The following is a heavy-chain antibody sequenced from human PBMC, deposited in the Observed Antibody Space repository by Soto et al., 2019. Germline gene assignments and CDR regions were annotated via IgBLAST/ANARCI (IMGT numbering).Heavy chain of an antibody. V-gene: IGHV5-51*01. CDR1: GYSFTNNW. CDR3: ARADTHCSNGVCSMAWFDP. CDR2: IDPSDSDT. J-gene: IGHJ5*02. D-gene: IGHD2-8*01. Sequence: GESLKISCLASGYSFTNNWIAWVRQMPGKGLEWMWIIDPSDSDTRYSPSFQGQVTMSVDKSISTAYLQWNSLKASDTAMYFCARADTHCSNGVCSMAWFDPWGQGTPVTVSS.